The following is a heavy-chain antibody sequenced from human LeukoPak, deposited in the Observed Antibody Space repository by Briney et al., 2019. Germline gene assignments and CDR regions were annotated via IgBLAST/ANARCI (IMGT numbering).Heavy chain of an antibody. V-gene: IGHV3-11*04. CDR1: GFTFSDYY. J-gene: IGHJ4*02. CDR3: ARVKGSYATDY. Sequence: PGGSLRLSCAASGFTFSDYYMSWIRQAPGKGLEWVSYISSSGITMSYADSVKGRFTISRYNAKNSLSLQMSSLRAEDAAVYYCARVKGSYATDYWGQGALVTVSS. CDR2: ISSSGITM. D-gene: IGHD3-16*01.